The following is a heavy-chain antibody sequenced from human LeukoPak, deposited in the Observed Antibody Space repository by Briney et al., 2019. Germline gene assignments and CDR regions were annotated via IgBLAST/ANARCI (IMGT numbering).Heavy chain of an antibody. V-gene: IGHV1-18*01. D-gene: IGHD2-2*01. J-gene: IGHJ4*02. Sequence: ASVKVSCKASGYTFTSYGISWVRQAPGQGLECMGWISAYNGNTNYAQKHQGRVTMTTDTTTSTAYMELRSLRSDDTAVYYCAREFPYLQCSSTSCDGGFDYWGQGTLVTVSS. CDR3: AREFPYLQCSSTSCDGGFDY. CDR2: ISAYNGNT. CDR1: GYTFTSYG.